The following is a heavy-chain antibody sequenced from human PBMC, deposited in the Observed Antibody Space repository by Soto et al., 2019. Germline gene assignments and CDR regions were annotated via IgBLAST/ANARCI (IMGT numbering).Heavy chain of an antibody. Sequence: SETLALTCSVSGPSISSGTYYSGWIRQPPGKGLEWIGNIYYSWSTYYNPSLKSRATISVDTSKNQFSLKLNSVTAAETAVYYCARHHGTGYAVAFEIWGQGTMDTVSS. CDR3: ARHHGTGYAVAFEI. V-gene: IGHV4-39*01. CDR1: GPSISSGTYY. J-gene: IGHJ3*02. D-gene: IGHD5-12*01. CDR2: IYYSWST.